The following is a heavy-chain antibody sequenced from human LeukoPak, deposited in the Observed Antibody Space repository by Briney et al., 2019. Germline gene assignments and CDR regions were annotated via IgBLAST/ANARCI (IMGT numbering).Heavy chain of an antibody. Sequence: PGGSLRLSCAASGFTFSNAWMSWVRQAPGKGLEWVGRINSDGSSTSYADSVKGRFTISRDNAKNTLYLQMNSLRAEDTAVYYCARDPGSTGLAVDYWGQGTLVTVSS. V-gene: IGHV3-74*01. J-gene: IGHJ4*02. CDR1: GFTFSNAW. CDR3: ARDPGSTGLAVDY. CDR2: INSDGSST. D-gene: IGHD3-3*02.